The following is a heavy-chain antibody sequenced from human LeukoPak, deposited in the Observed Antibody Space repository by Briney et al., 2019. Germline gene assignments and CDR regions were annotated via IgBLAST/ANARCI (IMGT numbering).Heavy chain of an antibody. D-gene: IGHD7-27*01. CDR1: GFTFSSHA. V-gene: IGHV3-23*01. Sequence: GGSLRLSCAASGFTFSSHAMSWVRRAPGKGLEWISAIKDNAASTYYATSVKGRFTISRDNSKSTLYLQMDSLRAEDTAVYYCAQPAIWGYYGMDVWGPGTTVTISS. CDR2: IKDNAAST. J-gene: IGHJ6*02. CDR3: AQPAIWGYYGMDV.